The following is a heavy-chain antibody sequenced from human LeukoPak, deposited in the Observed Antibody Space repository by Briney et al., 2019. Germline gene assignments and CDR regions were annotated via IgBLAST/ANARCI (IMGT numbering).Heavy chain of an antibody. Sequence: SETLSLTCTVSGGSISISSYYWGWIRQPPGKGLEWIGTIYYSGITYYNPSLKSRVTISVDTSKNQVSLKLTSVTAADTAVYYCARTEESGYNYGYFGYYYYMDVWGKGTTVTVSS. D-gene: IGHD5-18*01. CDR1: GGSISISSYY. CDR2: IYYSGIT. CDR3: ARTEESGYNYGYFGYYYYMDV. V-gene: IGHV4-39*07. J-gene: IGHJ6*03.